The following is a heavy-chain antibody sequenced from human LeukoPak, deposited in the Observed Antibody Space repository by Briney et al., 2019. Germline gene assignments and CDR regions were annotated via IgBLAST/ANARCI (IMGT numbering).Heavy chain of an antibody. CDR3: ARDSSGSLSGMDV. J-gene: IGHJ6*02. D-gene: IGHD3-22*01. CDR1: GFTFSSYG. Sequence: GRSLRLSCAASGFTFSSYGMHWVRQAPGKGLEWVAVIWYDGSNKYYADSVKGRFTISRDNSKNTLYLQMNSLRAEDTAVYYCARDSSGSLSGMDVWGQGTTVTVSS. CDR2: IWYDGSNK. V-gene: IGHV3-33*01.